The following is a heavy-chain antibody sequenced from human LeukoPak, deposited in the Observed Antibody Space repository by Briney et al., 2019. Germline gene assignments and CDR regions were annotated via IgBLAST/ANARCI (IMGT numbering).Heavy chain of an antibody. Sequence: GGSLRLSCAASGFTFSSYGMHWVRQAPGKGLEWVAVISYDGSNKYYADSVKGRFTISRDNSKNTLYPQMNSLRAEDTAVYYCAKDWQGNVVATKYGMDVWGQGTTVTVSS. V-gene: IGHV3-30*18. CDR1: GFTFSSYG. CDR3: AKDWQGNVVATKYGMDV. CDR2: ISYDGSNK. J-gene: IGHJ6*02. D-gene: IGHD5-12*01.